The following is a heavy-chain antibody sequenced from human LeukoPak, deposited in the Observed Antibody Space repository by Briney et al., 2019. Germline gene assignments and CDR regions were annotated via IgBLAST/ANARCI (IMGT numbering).Heavy chain of an antibody. CDR1: GGSISSYY. D-gene: IGHD3-3*01. CDR2: IYYSGST. J-gene: IGHJ6*02. CDR3: AREGPNYDFWSGYLWKAYYYYGMDV. Sequence: PSETLSLTCTVSGGSISSYYWSRIRQPPGKGLEWIGYIYYSGSTNYNPSLKSRVTMSVDTSKNQFSLKLSSVTAADTAVYYCAREGPNYDFWSGYLWKAYYYYGMDVWGQGTTVTVSS. V-gene: IGHV4-59*12.